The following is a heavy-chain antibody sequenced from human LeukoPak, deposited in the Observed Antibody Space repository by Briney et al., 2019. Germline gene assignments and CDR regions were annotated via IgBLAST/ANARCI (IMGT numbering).Heavy chain of an antibody. D-gene: IGHD6-13*01. J-gene: IGHJ4*02. CDR3: ARDGFGSSWLHDY. Sequence: GGSLRLSCAASGFTFSSYWMSWVRQAPGKGLEWLANIKQDGSEKYYVDSVKGRFTISRDNAKNSLYLQMNSLRAEDTAVYYCARDGFGSSWLHDYWGQGTLVTVSS. CDR1: GFTFSSYW. V-gene: IGHV3-7*01. CDR2: IKQDGSEK.